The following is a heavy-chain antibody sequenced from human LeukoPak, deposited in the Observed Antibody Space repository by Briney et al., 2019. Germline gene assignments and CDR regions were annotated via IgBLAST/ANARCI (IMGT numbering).Heavy chain of an antibody. J-gene: IGHJ1*01. CDR3: ARDGDLAAAHKYFQY. CDR1: GYTFSSYG. Sequence: ASVKVSCKASGYTFSSYGISWVRQVPGQGLEWMGWISGYNDNTKYSQKFQGRVTMTADTSTSTAYMELRSLRFDDTAVYYCARDGDLAAAHKYFQYWGQGTLVTVSS. V-gene: IGHV1-18*01. D-gene: IGHD6-13*01. CDR2: ISGYNDNT.